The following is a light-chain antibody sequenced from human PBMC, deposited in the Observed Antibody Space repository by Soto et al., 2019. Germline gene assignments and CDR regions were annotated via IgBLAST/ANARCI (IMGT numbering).Light chain of an antibody. V-gene: IGLV2-23*03. J-gene: IGLJ1*01. CDR2: EGT. CDR3: CSYAGSSTFV. CDR1: SSDVGSYNF. Sequence: QSVLTRPASVSGSPGQSITIPCTGTSSDVGSYNFVSWYQQHPGKAPKLMIYEGTKRPSGVSYRFSGSKSGNTASLTISGLQAEDEADYYCCSYAGSSTFVFGTGTKVTVL.